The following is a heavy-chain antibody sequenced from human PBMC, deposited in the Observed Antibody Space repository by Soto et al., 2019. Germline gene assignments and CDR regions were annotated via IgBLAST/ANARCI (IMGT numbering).Heavy chain of an antibody. J-gene: IGHJ4*02. Sequence: QVQLLQSGAEVKKPGASVKVSCKASGYMFNTYGITWVRQAPGQGLEWMGWISVYNGNIDYAPKFEGRVTMTTDTSTSTAYMELKSLTSDDMAVYYCARTYGSGDYFLPFEYWGQGTPVSVSS. CDR3: ARTYGSGDYFLPFEY. D-gene: IGHD3-10*01. CDR1: GYMFNTYG. V-gene: IGHV1-18*03. CDR2: ISVYNGNI.